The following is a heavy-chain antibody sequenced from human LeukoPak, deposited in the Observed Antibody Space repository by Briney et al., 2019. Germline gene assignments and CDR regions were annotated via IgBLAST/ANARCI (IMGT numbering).Heavy chain of an antibody. CDR3: AREASGYSYGLDAFDI. CDR1: GFTFSSYE. J-gene: IGHJ3*02. V-gene: IGHV3-48*03. CDR2: ISSSGSTI. Sequence: TGGSLRLSCAASGFTFSSYEMNWVRQAPGKGPEWVSYISSSGSTIHYADSVKGRFTISRDNAKNSLYLQMNSLRGEDTAVYYCAREASGYSYGLDAFDIWGQGTTVTVSS. D-gene: IGHD5-18*01.